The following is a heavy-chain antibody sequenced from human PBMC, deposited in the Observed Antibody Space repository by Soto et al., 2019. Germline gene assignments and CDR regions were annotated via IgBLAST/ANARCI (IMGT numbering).Heavy chain of an antibody. J-gene: IGHJ4*02. CDR2: IIPLLDIA. D-gene: IGHD5-12*01. CDR3: ARDSAIGSTFSGYDAIDY. Sequence: QVQLVQSGAEVKKPGSSVKVSCKASGVTFSNDIITWVRQAPGQGLEWMGRIIPLLDIANYAQKFQGRVTMAADKSTSSAYLELNSLGSEDAAVYYCARDSAIGSTFSGYDAIDYWGQGTLVTVSS. V-gene: IGHV1-69*08. CDR1: GVTFSNDI.